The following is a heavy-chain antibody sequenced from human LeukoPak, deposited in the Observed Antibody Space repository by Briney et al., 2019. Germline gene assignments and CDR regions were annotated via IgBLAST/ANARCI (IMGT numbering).Heavy chain of an antibody. V-gene: IGHV4-61*02. D-gene: IGHD3-10*01. J-gene: IGHJ4*02. Sequence: PSETLSLTCTVSGGSISSGSYYWSWIRQPAGKGLEWIGRIYTSGSTNCNPSLKSRVTISVDTSKNQFSLKLSSVTAADTAVYYCASSELLWFGELWHWGQGTLVTVSS. CDR1: GGSISSGSYY. CDR2: IYTSGST. CDR3: ASSELLWFGELWH.